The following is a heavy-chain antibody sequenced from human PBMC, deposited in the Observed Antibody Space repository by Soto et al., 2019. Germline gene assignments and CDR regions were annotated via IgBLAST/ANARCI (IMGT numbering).Heavy chain of an antibody. Sequence: QVQLVESGGGVVQPGRSLRLSCAASGFTFSSYAMHWVRQAPGKGLEWVAVISYDGSNKYYADSVKGRFTISRDNSKNTLYLQMNSLRAEDTAVYYCAREVAAASAFDIWGQGTMVTVSS. CDR2: ISYDGSNK. V-gene: IGHV3-30-3*01. D-gene: IGHD6-13*01. CDR1: GFTFSSYA. CDR3: AREVAAASAFDI. J-gene: IGHJ3*02.